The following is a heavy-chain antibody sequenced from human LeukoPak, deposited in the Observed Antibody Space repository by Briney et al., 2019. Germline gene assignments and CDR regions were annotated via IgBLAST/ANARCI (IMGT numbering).Heavy chain of an antibody. D-gene: IGHD2-21*02. CDR3: ARGIMVTINGMDV. CDR1: GFTFSSYS. V-gene: IGHV3-53*01. J-gene: IGHJ6*02. CDR2: IYSGGST. Sequence: GGSLRLSCAASGFTFSSYSMNWVRQASGKGLEWVSVIYSGGSTYYADSVKGRFTISRDNSKNTLYLQMNSLRAEDTAVYYCARGIMVTINGMDVWGQGTTVTVSS.